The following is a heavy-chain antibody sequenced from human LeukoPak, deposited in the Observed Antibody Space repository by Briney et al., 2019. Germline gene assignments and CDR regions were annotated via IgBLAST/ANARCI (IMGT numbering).Heavy chain of an antibody. CDR1: GGSISSYY. CDR3: ARHCPYDNAGFQDDFDI. J-gene: IGHJ3*02. V-gene: IGHV4-59*08. D-gene: IGHD3-22*01. Sequence: SETLSLTCTLSGGSISSYYWSRIRQPPGKGLEWLAYIHNSGRTNYNPSLKSRLTISLDTSRTQFSLTVKSVTAADTAVYYCARHCPYDNAGFQDDFDIWGQGTMVTVSS. CDR2: IHNSGRT.